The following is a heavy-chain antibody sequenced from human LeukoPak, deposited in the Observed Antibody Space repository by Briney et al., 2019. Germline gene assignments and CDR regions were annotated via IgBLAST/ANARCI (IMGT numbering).Heavy chain of an antibody. D-gene: IGHD3-22*01. CDR3: AKRGVVIRVILVGFHKEAYYFDS. Sequence: GGSLRLSCAASGFTFSSYALSWVRQAPGKGLEWVSTISGTGGDTSYADSVKGRFTISRDNPKNTLYLQMNSLRAEDTAVYFCAKRGVVIRVILVGFHKEAYYFDSWGQGALVTVSS. V-gene: IGHV3-23*01. CDR2: ISGTGGDT. J-gene: IGHJ4*02. CDR1: GFTFSSYA.